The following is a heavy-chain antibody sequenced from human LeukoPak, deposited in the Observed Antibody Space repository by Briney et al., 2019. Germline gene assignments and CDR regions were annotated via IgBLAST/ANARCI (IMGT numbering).Heavy chain of an antibody. J-gene: IGHJ4*02. D-gene: IGHD3-10*01. CDR1: GFTVSSYY. CDR3: ARLYGSGIVPYFDY. Sequence: GGSLRLSCAASGFTVSSYYMSWVRQAPGKGLEWVSVIYSGGSTYYADSVKGRFTTSRDNSKNMLYLQMNSLRAEDTAVYYCARLYGSGIVPYFDYWGQGTLVTVSS. V-gene: IGHV3-53*01. CDR2: IYSGGST.